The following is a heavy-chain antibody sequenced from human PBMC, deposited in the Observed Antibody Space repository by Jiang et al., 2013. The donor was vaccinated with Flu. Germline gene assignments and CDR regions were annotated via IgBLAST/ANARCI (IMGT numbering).Heavy chain of an antibody. D-gene: IGHD4-17*01. CDR2: IYYSGST. V-gene: IGHV4-59*01. CDR3: AIARSTTVTSRDYGMDV. Sequence: GSGLVKPSETLSLTCTVSGGSISSYYWSWIRQPPGKGLEWIGYIYYSGSTNYNPSLKSRVTISVDTSKNQFSLKLSSVTAADTAVYYCAIARSTTVTSRDYGMDVVGPRATVTVSS. J-gene: IGHJ6*01. CDR1: GGSISSYY.